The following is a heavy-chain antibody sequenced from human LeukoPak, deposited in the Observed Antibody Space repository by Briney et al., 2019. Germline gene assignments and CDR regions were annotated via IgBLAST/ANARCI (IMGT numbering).Heavy chain of an antibody. CDR2: IYYSGST. Sequence: SETLSLTCTVSGGSISSSSYYWGWIRQPPGKGLEWIGSIYYSGSTYYNPSLKSRVTISVDTSKNQFSLKLSSVTAADTAVYYCARDFFDSSGYPQGSYYYMDVWGKGTTVTVSS. CDR1: GGSISSSSYY. J-gene: IGHJ6*03. V-gene: IGHV4-39*07. D-gene: IGHD3-22*01. CDR3: ARDFFDSSGYPQGSYYYMDV.